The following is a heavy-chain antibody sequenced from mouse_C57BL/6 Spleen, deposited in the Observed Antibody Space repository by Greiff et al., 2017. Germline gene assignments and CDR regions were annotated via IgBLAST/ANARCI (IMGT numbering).Heavy chain of an antibody. Sequence: VQLVESGAELVKPGASVKLSCKASGYTFTEYTIHWVKQRSGQGLEWIGWFYPGSGSIKYNEKFKDKATLTADKSSSTVYMELSRLTSEDSAVYFCARHEEEAYYSNYVWFAYWGQGTLVTVSA. J-gene: IGHJ3*01. D-gene: IGHD2-5*01. CDR3: ARHEEEAYYSNYVWFAY. V-gene: IGHV1-62-2*01. CDR1: GYTFTEYT. CDR2: FYPGSGSI.